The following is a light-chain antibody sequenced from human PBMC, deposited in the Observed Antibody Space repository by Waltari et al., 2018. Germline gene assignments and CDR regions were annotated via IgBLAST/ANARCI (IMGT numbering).Light chain of an antibody. J-gene: IGKJ4*01. CDR3: MQGTHFPLT. CDR1: QSLLHSNGNTY. V-gene: IGKV2-30*02. Sequence: DVVIIQSPLSLSITPGPPASMTCRSSQSLLHSNGNTYLSWFLQKPGQPPRRLIYKVSNRDSGVPDRFSGSGAGTDFTLEISRVEAEDVGVYYCMQGTHFPLTFGGGTKVEIK. CDR2: KVS.